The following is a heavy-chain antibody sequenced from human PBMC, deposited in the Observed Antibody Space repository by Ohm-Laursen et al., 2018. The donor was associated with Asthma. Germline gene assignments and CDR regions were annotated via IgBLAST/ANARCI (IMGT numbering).Heavy chain of an antibody. CDR1: GGSISGSSYF. D-gene: IGHD5-24*01. J-gene: IGHJ4*02. CDR2: IYYSGNT. Sequence: TLSLTGAVPGGSISGSSYFWGWIRQPPGKGLEWIGGIYYSGNTYYNPSLKSRVTISVDTSKNQFSLKLSSVTAADTAVYYCARQRRDGFAYWGQGTLVTVSS. V-gene: IGHV4-39*01. CDR3: ARQRRDGFAY.